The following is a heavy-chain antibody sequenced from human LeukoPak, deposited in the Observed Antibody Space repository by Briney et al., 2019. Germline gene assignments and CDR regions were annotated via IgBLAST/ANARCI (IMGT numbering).Heavy chain of an antibody. D-gene: IGHD6-13*01. CDR2: INPNSGGT. Sequence: ASVKVSCKTSGYTFTGYYMHWVRQAPGQGLEWMGWINPNSGGTNYAPKFQGRVTMTRDTSISTDYMELSSLRSDGTAVYYCARLYSSTEVIDSWGQGTLVTVSS. CDR3: ARLYSSTEVIDS. J-gene: IGHJ4*02. CDR1: GYTFTGYY. V-gene: IGHV1-2*02.